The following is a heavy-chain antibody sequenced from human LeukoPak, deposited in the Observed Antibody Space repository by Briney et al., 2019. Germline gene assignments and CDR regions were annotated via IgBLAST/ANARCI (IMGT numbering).Heavy chain of an antibody. J-gene: IGHJ4*02. CDR3: VRAVVGATDY. CDR1: GFTFSSHW. Sequence: GGSLRLSCAASGFTFSSHWMHWVRQAPGKGLVWVSRINPDGSSTTYGDSVKGRFTISGDNAKNTLYLQMNSLRVEDTAVYYCVRAVVGATDYWGQGTLVTVSS. V-gene: IGHV3-74*03. CDR2: INPDGSST. D-gene: IGHD1-26*01.